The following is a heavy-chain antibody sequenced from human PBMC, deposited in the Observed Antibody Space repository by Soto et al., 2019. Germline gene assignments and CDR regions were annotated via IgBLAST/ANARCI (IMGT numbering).Heavy chain of an antibody. J-gene: IGHJ4*02. CDR2: ITRSADLS. CDR1: GFDFSSYS. V-gene: IGHV3-23*01. Sequence: WGSLRLSCEASGFDFSSYSITWVRQAPGKGLEYVSGITRSADLSFYADSVRGRFTVSRDNFKNTAYLEMNNLRVEDTAVYYCAKWSGFGDLWGQGTLVTVSS. D-gene: IGHD3-10*01. CDR3: AKWSGFGDL.